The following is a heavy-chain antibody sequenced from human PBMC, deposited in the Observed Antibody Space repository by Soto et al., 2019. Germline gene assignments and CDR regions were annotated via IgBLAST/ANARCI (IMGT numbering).Heavy chain of an antibody. D-gene: IGHD2-2*01. CDR3: AREGLVLVPTTVNSDYYYYAMDV. CDR1: GDTFSTYS. V-gene: IGHV1-69*12. CDR2: IIPRSAKS. J-gene: IGHJ6*02. Sequence: QVQLVQSGAEVKKPGSSVKVSCKASGDTFSTYSITWMRQAPGRGLEWVGGIIPRSAKSNYAQKFEGRVTITADESTSTAYMELSSLRSEDTAVYYCAREGLVLVPTTVNSDYYYYAMDVWGQGTTVTVSS.